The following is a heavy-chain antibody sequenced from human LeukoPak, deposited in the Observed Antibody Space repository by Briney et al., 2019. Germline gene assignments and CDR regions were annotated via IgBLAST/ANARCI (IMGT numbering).Heavy chain of an antibody. J-gene: IGHJ4*02. D-gene: IGHD6-19*01. Sequence: SVKVSCKASGGTFSSYAISWVRQAPGQGLEWVGGIIPIFGTANYAQKFQGRVTITADESTSTAYMELSSLRSEDTAVYYCARGVVIAVAGPLDYWGQGTLVTVSS. V-gene: IGHV1-69*13. CDR1: GGTFSSYA. CDR3: ARGVVIAVAGPLDY. CDR2: IIPIFGTA.